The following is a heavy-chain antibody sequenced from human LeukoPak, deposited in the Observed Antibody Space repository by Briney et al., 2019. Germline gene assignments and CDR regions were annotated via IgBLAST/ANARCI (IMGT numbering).Heavy chain of an antibody. CDR2: IYYSGST. Sequence: SETLSLTCTVSGGSISSYYWSWIRQPPGKGLEWIGYIYYSGSTNYNPSLKSRVTISVDTSKNQFSLKLSSVTAADTAVYYCAREYGGNYERNAFDIWGQGTMVTVSS. D-gene: IGHD1-7*01. V-gene: IGHV4-59*01. CDR3: AREYGGNYERNAFDI. CDR1: GGSISSYY. J-gene: IGHJ3*02.